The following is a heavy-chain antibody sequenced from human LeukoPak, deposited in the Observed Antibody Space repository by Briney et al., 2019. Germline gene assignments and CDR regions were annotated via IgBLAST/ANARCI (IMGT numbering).Heavy chain of an antibody. CDR1: GFILNDYG. J-gene: IGHJ6*02. V-gene: IGHV3-33*01. D-gene: IGHD2-8*01. Sequence: GGSLRLSCAASGFILNDYGMHWVRQAPGKGLEWVADIWFDKNQHFADSVKGRFAISRDDSKNTVYLQINSLRAEDTAVYYCARDRHCVNGVCHSPPGMDVWGQGTTVTVSS. CDR2: IWFDKNQ. CDR3: ARDRHCVNGVCHSPPGMDV.